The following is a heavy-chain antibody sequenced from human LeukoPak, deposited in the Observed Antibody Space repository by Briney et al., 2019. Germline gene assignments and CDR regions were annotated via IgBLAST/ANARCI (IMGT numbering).Heavy chain of an antibody. CDR2: ISAYNGST. D-gene: IGHD3-22*01. Sequence: GASVKVSCKASGGTFSSYAISWVRQAPGQGLEWMGWISAYNGSTNYAQKLQGRVTMTTDTSTSTAYMELRSLRSDDTAVYYCAREGKDYDSSKRWFDPWGQGTLVTVSS. CDR1: GGTFSSYA. V-gene: IGHV1-18*01. J-gene: IGHJ5*02. CDR3: AREGKDYDSSKRWFDP.